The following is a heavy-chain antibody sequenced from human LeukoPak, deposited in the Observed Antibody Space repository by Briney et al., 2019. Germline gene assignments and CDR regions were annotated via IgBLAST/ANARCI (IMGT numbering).Heavy chain of an antibody. D-gene: IGHD3-16*02. J-gene: IGHJ5*02. CDR2: ISAYNGNT. Sequence: ASVKVSCKASGYTFTSYGISWVRQAPGQGLEWMGWISAYNGNTNYAQKLQGRVTTTTDTSTSTAYMELRSLRSDDTAVYYCARGSFSYTDNWFDPWGQGTLVTVSS. CDR1: GYTFTSYG. V-gene: IGHV1-18*01. CDR3: ARGSFSYTDNWFDP.